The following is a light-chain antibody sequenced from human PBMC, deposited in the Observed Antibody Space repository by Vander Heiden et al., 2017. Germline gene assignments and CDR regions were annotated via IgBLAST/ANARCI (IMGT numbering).Light chain of an antibody. Sequence: EIVLTQSPATLSASPGERATLSCRASQSVSGYLAWYQQKPGQPPRLLIYDTSSRATDIPASFSGSGSGTDFTLTISSLEPEDFAVYYCQQRSNWPLTFGGGTKVELK. CDR2: DTS. CDR1: QSVSGY. CDR3: QQRSNWPLT. V-gene: IGKV3-11*01. J-gene: IGKJ4*01.